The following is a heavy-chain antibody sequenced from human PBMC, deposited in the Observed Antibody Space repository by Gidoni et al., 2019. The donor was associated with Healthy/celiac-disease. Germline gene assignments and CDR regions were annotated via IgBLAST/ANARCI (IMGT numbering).Heavy chain of an antibody. J-gene: IGHJ6*03. CDR2: INHSGST. CDR3: ARRRGYCSGGSCYPHYYYYYMDV. CDR1: GGSFSGYY. D-gene: IGHD2-15*01. V-gene: IGHV4-34*01. Sequence: QVQLQQWGAGLLKPSETLSLTCAVYGGSFSGYYWSWIRQPPGKGLEWIGEINHSGSTNYNPSLKSRVTISVDTSKNQFSLKLSSVTAADTAVYYCARRRGYCSGGSCYPHYYYYYMDVWGKGTTVTVSS.